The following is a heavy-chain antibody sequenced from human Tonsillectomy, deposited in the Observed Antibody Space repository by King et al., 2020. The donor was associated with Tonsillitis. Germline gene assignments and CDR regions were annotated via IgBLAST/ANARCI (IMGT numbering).Heavy chain of an antibody. D-gene: IGHD2-15*01. J-gene: IGHJ6*02. V-gene: IGHV4-4*07. CDR3: ARGGPIVVVVAATRYYYYGMDV. CDR1: GGSISSYY. CDR2: IYTSGST. Sequence: VQLQESGPGLVKPSETLSLTCTVSGGSISSYYWSWIRQPAGKGLEWIGRIYTSGSTNYNPSLKRRVTMSVDTSKNQFSLKLSSVTAADTAVYYCARGGPIVVVVAATRYYYYGMDVWGQGTTVTVSS.